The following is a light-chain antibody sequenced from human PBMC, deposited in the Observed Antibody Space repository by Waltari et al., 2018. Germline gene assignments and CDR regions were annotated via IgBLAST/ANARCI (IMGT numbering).Light chain of an antibody. Sequence: DIVMTQSPDSLAVPLGERGPTHCRSTQNLLYNSDNKNDLAWFQQKPGQPPKLLIYWASTRESGVPDRFSGSGSGTEFTLTISSLQAADVAVYYCQQCYSTPYTFGQGTKLEIK. CDR2: WAS. V-gene: IGKV4-1*01. CDR1: QNLLYNSDNKND. CDR3: QQCYSTPYT. J-gene: IGKJ2*01.